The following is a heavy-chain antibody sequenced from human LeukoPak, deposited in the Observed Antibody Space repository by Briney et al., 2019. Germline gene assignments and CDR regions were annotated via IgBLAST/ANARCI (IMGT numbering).Heavy chain of an antibody. CDR1: GYSISSGYY. CDR2: IHHSGST. V-gene: IGHV4-38-2*01. Sequence: SETLSLTCAVSGYSISSGYYWGWIRQPPGKGLEWIGIIHHSGSTYYNPSLKSRLTVSVDTSKNQFSLKLSSVTAADTAIYYCGLSKLGIAVACPIDYWGQGTLVTVSS. J-gene: IGHJ4*01. CDR3: GLSKLGIAVACPIDY. D-gene: IGHD6-19*01.